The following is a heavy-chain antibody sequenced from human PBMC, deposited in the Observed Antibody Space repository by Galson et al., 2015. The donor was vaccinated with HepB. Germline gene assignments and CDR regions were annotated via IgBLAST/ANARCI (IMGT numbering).Heavy chain of an antibody. J-gene: IGHJ4*02. CDR2: IYPGDSDT. D-gene: IGHD3-10*01. CDR3: AKQRVRGVSFFDY. V-gene: IGHV5-51*01. CDR1: GYSFTSNW. Sequence: QSGAEVKKPGESLRISCKASGYSFTSNWIGWVRQMPGKGLEWMGIIYPGDSDTRYSPSFQGQVTISADKSISTAYLQWSSLKASDTAMYYCAKQRVRGVSFFDYWGRGTLVTVSS.